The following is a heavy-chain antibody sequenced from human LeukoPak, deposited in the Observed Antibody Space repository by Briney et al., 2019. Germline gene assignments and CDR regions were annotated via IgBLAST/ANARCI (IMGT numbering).Heavy chain of an antibody. CDR1: GGSFSGYY. CDR3: ARDEAVAGTDY. V-gene: IGHV4-34*01. Sequence: SETLSLTCAVYGGSFSGYYWSWIRQPPGKGLEWIGEINHSGSTNYNPSLKSRVTISVDTSKNQFSLKLSSVTAADTAVYYCARDEAVAGTDYWGQGTLVTVSS. D-gene: IGHD6-19*01. CDR2: INHSGST. J-gene: IGHJ4*02.